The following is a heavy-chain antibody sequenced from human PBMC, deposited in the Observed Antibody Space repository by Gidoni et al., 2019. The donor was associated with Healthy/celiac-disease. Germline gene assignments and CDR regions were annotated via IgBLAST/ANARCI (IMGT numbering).Heavy chain of an antibody. CDR3: TTWIQLWFYYGMDV. D-gene: IGHD5-18*01. CDR2: IKSKTDGGTT. Sequence: EVQLVESGGGLVKTGGSLRLSCAASGFTFSNAWMSWVRQAPGKGLEWVGRIKSKTDGGTTDYAAPVKGRFTISRDDSRNTLYLQMNILKTEDTAVYYCTTWIQLWFYYGMDVWGQGTTVTVSS. V-gene: IGHV3-15*01. CDR1: GFTFSNAW. J-gene: IGHJ6*02.